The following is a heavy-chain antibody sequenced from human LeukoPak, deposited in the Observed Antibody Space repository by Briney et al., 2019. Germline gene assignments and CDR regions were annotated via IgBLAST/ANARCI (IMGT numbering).Heavy chain of an antibody. CDR2: IGSRSDYI. V-gene: IGHV3-21*01. Sequence: GGSLRLSRAASGFTFSSYTMSWVRQAPGKGLEWVSCIGSRSDYIYSADSVKGRFTISRDNAKNSLYLQMNSLRAEDTAVYYCAREGGLEKSGDYWGQGTLVTVPS. D-gene: IGHD3-10*01. J-gene: IGHJ4*02. CDR3: AREGGLEKSGDY. CDR1: GFTFSSYT.